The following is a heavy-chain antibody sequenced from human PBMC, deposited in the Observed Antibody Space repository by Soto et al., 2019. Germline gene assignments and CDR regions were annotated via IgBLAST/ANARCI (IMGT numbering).Heavy chain of an antibody. CDR1: GFTFSSYS. D-gene: IGHD4-17*01. V-gene: IGHV3-48*02. Sequence: EVQLVESGGGLVQPGGSLRLSCAASGFTFSSYSKNWVRQAPGKGLEWVSYISSSSSTIYYADSVKGRFTISRDNAKNALYLQMNSLRDEDTAVYYCARAQPHTTVTTHWYCYYYMDVWGKGTTGTVAS. CDR2: ISSSSSTI. J-gene: IGHJ6*03. CDR3: ARAQPHTTVTTHWYCYYYMDV.